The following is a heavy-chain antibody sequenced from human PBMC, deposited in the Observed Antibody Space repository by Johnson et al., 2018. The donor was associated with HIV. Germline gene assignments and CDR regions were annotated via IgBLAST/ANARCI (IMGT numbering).Heavy chain of an antibody. CDR2: IKSKPDGGTT. D-gene: IGHD5-12*01. J-gene: IGHJ3*02. CDR1: GFTFSDYY. V-gene: IGHV3-15*01. Sequence: VQLVESGGGVVQPGGSLRLSCAASGFTFSDYYMSWIRQATGKGLEWVGRIKSKPDGGTTDYAAPVKGRFTISRDDSINTLFLQMNSLTTEDTAVYYCTTHSGYESDAFDIWGQGTMVTVSS. CDR3: TTHSGYESDAFDI.